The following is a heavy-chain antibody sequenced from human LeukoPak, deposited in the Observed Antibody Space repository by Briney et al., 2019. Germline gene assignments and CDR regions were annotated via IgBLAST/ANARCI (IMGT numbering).Heavy chain of an antibody. Sequence: SVKVSCKASGGTSSTYTMIWVREAPGEGLEWMGRIITTLGIANYAQKFQGRVTITADKSTSTAYMELSSLRSEDTAMYFCARECPRALDIWGQGTMVTVSS. CDR3: ARECPRALDI. D-gene: IGHD2-2*01. J-gene: IGHJ3*02. CDR1: GGTSSTYT. V-gene: IGHV1-69*04. CDR2: IITTLGIA.